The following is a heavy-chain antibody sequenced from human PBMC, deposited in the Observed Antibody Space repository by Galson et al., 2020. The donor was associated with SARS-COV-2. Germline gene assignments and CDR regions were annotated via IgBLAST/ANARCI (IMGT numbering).Heavy chain of an antibody. D-gene: IGHD3-22*01. CDR3: ARDRTDSSGYFGC. Sequence: GESLKISCAASGFTFSSYAMHWVRQAPGKGLEWVAVISYDGSNKYYADSVKGRFTISRDNSKNTLYLQMNSLRAEDTAVYYCARDRTDSSGYFGCWGQGTLVTVSS. V-gene: IGHV3-30*01. J-gene: IGHJ4*02. CDR1: GFTFSSYA. CDR2: ISYDGSNK.